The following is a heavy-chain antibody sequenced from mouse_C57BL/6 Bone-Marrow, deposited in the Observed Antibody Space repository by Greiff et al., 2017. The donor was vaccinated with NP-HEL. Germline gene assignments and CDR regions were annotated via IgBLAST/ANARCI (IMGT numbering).Heavy chain of an antibody. Sequence: VQLQQSGPELVKPGASVKISCKASGYAFSSSWMNWVKQRPGKGLEWIGRIYPGDGDTNYNGKFKGKATLTADKSSSTAYRQLSSLTSEDSAVYCCARAAADWGQGTLVTVSA. CDR1: GYAFSSSW. CDR3: ARAAAD. J-gene: IGHJ3*01. CDR2: IYPGDGDT. V-gene: IGHV1-82*01.